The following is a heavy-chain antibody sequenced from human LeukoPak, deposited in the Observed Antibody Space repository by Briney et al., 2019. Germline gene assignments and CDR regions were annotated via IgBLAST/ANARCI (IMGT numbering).Heavy chain of an antibody. CDR1: GGSISSGGYS. CDR2: IYYSGST. Sequence: SETLSLTCAVSGGSISSGGYSWSWIRQPPGKGLEWIGYIYYSGSTNYNPSLKSRVTISVDTSKNQFSLKLSSVTAADTAMYYCARLHPLSRYYGMDVWGQGATVTVSS. V-gene: IGHV4-61*08. CDR3: ARLHPLSRYYGMDV. J-gene: IGHJ6*02.